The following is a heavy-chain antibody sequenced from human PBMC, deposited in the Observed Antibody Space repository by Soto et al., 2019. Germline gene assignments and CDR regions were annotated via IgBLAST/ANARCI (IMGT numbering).Heavy chain of an antibody. Sequence: QVQLLESGPGLVKPSETLSLTCTIYGGSISSYFWSWIRQPPGKGLEWIGHIHYSGTTVYSPSLKSRVTMSIDTSENQFTLNLTSVTAADTAVYYCARDTGSYYLDSWGQGSLVTVSS. V-gene: IGHV4-59*01. J-gene: IGHJ4*02. CDR3: ARDTGSYYLDS. D-gene: IGHD1-26*01. CDR2: IHYSGTT. CDR1: GGSISSYF.